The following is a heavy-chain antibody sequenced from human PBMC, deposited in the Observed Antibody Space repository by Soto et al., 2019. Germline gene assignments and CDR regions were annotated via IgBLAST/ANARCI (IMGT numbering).Heavy chain of an antibody. J-gene: IGHJ5*02. CDR2: IYHLGRT. CDR3: ARTGKFYYYDTTGLPFDP. CDR1: GDPVSSTRW. Sequence: PSETLSVTCTVSGDPVSSTRWWSWIRLSPGRGLEWIGEIYHLGRTNYNPSLKSRVTLSIDKSNNQFSLTLTSVTAADTAVYFCARTGKFYYYDTTGLPFDPWGPGTLVTVSS. D-gene: IGHD3-22*01. V-gene: IGHV4-4*02.